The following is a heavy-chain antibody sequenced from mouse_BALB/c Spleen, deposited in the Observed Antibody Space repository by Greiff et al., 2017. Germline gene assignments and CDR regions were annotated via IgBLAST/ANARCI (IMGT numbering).Heavy chain of an antibody. Sequence: EVMLVESGPGLVKPSQSLSLTCTVTGYSITSDYAWNWIRQFPGNKLEWMGYISYSGSTSYNPSLKSRISITRDTSKNQFFLQLNSVTTEDTATYYCARRGFDYGKAFDYWGQGTTLTVSS. V-gene: IGHV3-2*02. CDR3: ARRGFDYGKAFDY. CDR2: ISYSGST. CDR1: GYSITSDYA. J-gene: IGHJ2*01. D-gene: IGHD2-1*01.